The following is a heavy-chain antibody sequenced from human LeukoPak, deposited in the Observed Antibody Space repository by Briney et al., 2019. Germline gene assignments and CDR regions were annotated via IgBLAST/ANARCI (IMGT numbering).Heavy chain of an antibody. D-gene: IGHD2-15*01. CDR3: ARDSHGYCSGGSCYSGGWFDP. Sequence: SETLSLTCTVSGGSISSSSYYWGWIRQPPGKGLEWIGTIYYTGNTYYNPSLKSRVTISVDTSKNQFSLKLSSVTAADTAVYYCARDSHGYCSGGSCYSGGWFDPWGQGTLVTVSS. J-gene: IGHJ5*02. CDR1: GGSISSSSYY. V-gene: IGHV4-39*07. CDR2: IYYTGNT.